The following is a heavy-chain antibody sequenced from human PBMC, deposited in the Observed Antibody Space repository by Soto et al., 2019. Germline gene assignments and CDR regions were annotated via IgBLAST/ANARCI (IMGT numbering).Heavy chain of an antibody. D-gene: IGHD4-17*01. CDR2: IYWDDDK. V-gene: IGHV2-5*02. Sequence: QITLKESGPTLVKPTQTLTLTCTFSGFSLSTSGVGVGWIRQPPGKALEWLALIYWDDDKRYSPSLKSRLTITKDTSKNQVVLTMTNMDPVDTATYYCAHIMTTVTYAGEYFQHWGQGPLVTVSS. CDR3: AHIMTTVTYAGEYFQH. CDR1: GFSLSTSGVG. J-gene: IGHJ1*01.